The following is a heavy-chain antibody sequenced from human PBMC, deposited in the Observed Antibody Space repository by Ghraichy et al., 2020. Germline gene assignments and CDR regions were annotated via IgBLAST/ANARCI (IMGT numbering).Heavy chain of an antibody. V-gene: IGHV3-30-3*01. J-gene: IGHJ4*02. CDR1: GFNFSIYA. CDR2: ISYDGNNK. CDR3: ARDEGYISGADY. D-gene: IGHD6-19*01. Sequence: SLNISCAASGFNFSIYAMFWVRQAPGKGLEWVSVISYDGNNKYYADSVKGRFTISRDNSKNTLYLQMNSLRPEDTAVYYCARDEGYISGADYWGQGTLVTVSS.